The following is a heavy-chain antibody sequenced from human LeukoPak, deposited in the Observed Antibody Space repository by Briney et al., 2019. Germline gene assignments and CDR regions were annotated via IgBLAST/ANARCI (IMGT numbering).Heavy chain of an antibody. Sequence: SETLSLTCTVSGGSISSYYWSWIRQPPGKGLEWFGYIYYSGSTNYNPSLKSRVTISVDTSKNQFSLKLSTVTAADTAVYYCARVSSGRYTNWGQGTLVTVSS. D-gene: IGHD1-14*01. J-gene: IGHJ4*02. CDR1: GGSISSYY. CDR3: ARVSSGRYTN. V-gene: IGHV4-59*01. CDR2: IYYSGST.